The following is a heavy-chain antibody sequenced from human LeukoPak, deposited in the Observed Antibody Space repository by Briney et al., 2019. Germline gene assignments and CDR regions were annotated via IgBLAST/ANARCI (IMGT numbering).Heavy chain of an antibody. CDR1: GFTFSNYW. J-gene: IGHJ4*02. D-gene: IGHD4-23*01. CDR3: ARVRYGGNSVFDY. CDR2: INSDGINT. Sequence: PGGSLRLSCAASGFTFSNYWMHWVRQAPGKGLVWVSRINSDGINTSYADSVKGRFTISRDNSKNTLYLQMNSLRAEDTAVYYCARVRYGGNSVFDYWGQGTLVTVSS. V-gene: IGHV3-74*01.